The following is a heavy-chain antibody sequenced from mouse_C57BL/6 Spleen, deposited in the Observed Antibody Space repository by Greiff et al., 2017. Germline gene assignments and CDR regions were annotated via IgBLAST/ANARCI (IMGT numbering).Heavy chain of an antibody. Sequence: EVNVVESGGGLVKPGGSLKLSCAASGFTFSSYTMSWVRQTPEKRLEWVATISGGGGNTYYPDSVKGRFTISRDNAKNTLYLQMSSLRSEDTALYYCARRDYYGSHWYFDVWGTGTTVTVSS. CDR3: ARRDYYGSHWYFDV. CDR1: GFTFSSYT. V-gene: IGHV5-9*01. CDR2: ISGGGGNT. D-gene: IGHD1-1*01. J-gene: IGHJ1*03.